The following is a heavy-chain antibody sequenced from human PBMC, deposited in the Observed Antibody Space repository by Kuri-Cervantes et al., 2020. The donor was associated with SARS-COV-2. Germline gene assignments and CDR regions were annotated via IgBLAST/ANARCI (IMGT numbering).Heavy chain of an antibody. Sequence: GSLRLSCAVSGYSISSDYYWSWIRQPPGKGLEWIGEINHSGSTNYNPSLKSRVTISVDTSKNQFSLKLSSVTAADTAVYYCARGGGGGYSSSWYSGGYYMDVWGKGTTVTVSS. CDR3: ARGGGGGYSSSWYSGGYYMDV. V-gene: IGHV4-34*01. D-gene: IGHD6-13*01. J-gene: IGHJ6*03. CDR1: GYSISSDYY. CDR2: INHSGST.